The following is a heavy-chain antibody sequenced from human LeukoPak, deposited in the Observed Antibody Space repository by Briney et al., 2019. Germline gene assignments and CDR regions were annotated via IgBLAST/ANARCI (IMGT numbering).Heavy chain of an antibody. J-gene: IGHJ4*02. Sequence: ASQTLSLTCAISGDSVSSNSATWDWIRQSPSRGLEWLGRTYYRSKWYNDYAVSVKSRVTINPDTSKNQFSLQLNFVTPEDTAVYYCAREGSDGYLFDYWGQGSLVIVSS. CDR1: GDSVSSNSAT. CDR3: AREGSDGYLFDY. V-gene: IGHV6-1*01. CDR2: TYYRSKWYN. D-gene: IGHD3-22*01.